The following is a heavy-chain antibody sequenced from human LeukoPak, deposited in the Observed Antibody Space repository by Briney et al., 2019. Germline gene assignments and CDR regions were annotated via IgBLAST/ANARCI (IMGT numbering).Heavy chain of an antibody. J-gene: IGHJ6*03. D-gene: IGHD1-26*01. CDR1: GFTFSTYA. Sequence: GGSLRLSCAASGFTFSTYAMHWVRQAPGKGLEWVAVISYDVSKTYYADSVKGRFTISRDNSENTLYLQMNSLRAEDTAVYYCARDFSRGSYKGRDYYMDVWGKGTTVTVSS. CDR2: ISYDVSKT. CDR3: ARDFSRGSYKGRDYYMDV. V-gene: IGHV3-30*04.